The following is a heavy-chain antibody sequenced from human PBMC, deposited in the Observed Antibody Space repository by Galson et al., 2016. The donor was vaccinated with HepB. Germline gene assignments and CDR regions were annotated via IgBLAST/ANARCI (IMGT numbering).Heavy chain of an antibody. CDR1: GVSLSTDGVS. CDR2: IYWDDDR. Sequence: PALVKPTQTLTLTCNVSGVSLSTDGVSVAWIRQPPGKALEWLALIYWDDDRRSSQSLRTRLIITKDTSKNHVVLTLGNMDPVDTGTYFCALSSRFYGSRSTYGLFDFWGQGTRVTVSS. D-gene: IGHD3-10*01. J-gene: IGHJ4*02. CDR3: ALSSRFYGSRSTYGLFDF. V-gene: IGHV2-5*02.